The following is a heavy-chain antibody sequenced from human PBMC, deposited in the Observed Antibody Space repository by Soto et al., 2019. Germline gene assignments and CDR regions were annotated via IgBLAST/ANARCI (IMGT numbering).Heavy chain of an antibody. Sequence: SETLSLTCTVSGGSISSYYWSWIRQPPGKGLEWIGYIYYSGSTNYNPSLKSRVTISVDTSKNQFSLKLSSVTAADTAVYYCARVGGYYDNNWFDHWGQGTLVTVSS. CDR1: GGSISSYY. V-gene: IGHV4-59*01. CDR2: IYYSGST. D-gene: IGHD3-22*01. CDR3: ARVGGYYDNNWFDH. J-gene: IGHJ5*02.